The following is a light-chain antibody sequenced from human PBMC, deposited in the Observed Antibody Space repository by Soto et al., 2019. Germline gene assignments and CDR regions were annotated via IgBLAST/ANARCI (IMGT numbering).Light chain of an antibody. J-gene: IGKJ4*01. Sequence: EIVLTQSPGTLSLSPGERATLSCRASQSVSSYYLAWYQQKPGQAPRLLIYDASNRATGIPARFSGSGSGTDFTHTISSLEPEDFAVYYCQQRSNWPLTFGGGTKVDI. CDR3: QQRSNWPLT. CDR2: DAS. CDR1: QSVSSY. V-gene: IGKV3-11*01.